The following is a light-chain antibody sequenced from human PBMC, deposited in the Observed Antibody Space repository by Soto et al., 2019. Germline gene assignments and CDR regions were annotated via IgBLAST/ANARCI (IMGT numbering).Light chain of an antibody. CDR3: QQHYTYWWT. CDR1: QTISSW. CDR2: KAS. Sequence: DIQMTQSPSTLSGSVGDRVTITCRASQTISSWLAWYQQKPGKAPKLLIYKASTLKSGVPSRFSGSGSGTEFTLTISSLQPDDFATYYCQQHYTYWWTFGQGTKVDIK. J-gene: IGKJ1*01. V-gene: IGKV1-5*03.